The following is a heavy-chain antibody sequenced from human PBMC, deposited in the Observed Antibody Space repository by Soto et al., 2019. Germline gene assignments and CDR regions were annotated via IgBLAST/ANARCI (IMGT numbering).Heavy chain of an antibody. CDR2: IYDNDST. Sequence: QVQLQESGPGLVKPSQTLSLTCTVSGGSISSGGYYWSWIRQHPGKGLEWIGYIYDNDSTYYNPSLKSRVTMSVDMSRNHFSLKLSSVTAADTAVYYCAIHHMAATDMYFDYWGQGNLVTVSS. J-gene: IGHJ4*02. CDR1: GGSISSGGYY. V-gene: IGHV4-31*03. CDR3: AIHHMAATDMYFDY. D-gene: IGHD6-19*01.